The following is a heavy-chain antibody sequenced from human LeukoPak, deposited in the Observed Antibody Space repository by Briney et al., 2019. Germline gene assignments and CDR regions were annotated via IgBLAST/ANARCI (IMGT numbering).Heavy chain of an antibody. J-gene: IGHJ3*01. Sequence: GGSLRLSCAASGFDFTGNHMNWVRQVPGKGLEWLSYISASSRTIHYADSVKGRFTVSRDNAENSLYLQMDSLRVEDTAIYYCAKSRGWFEVLDVWGQGTLVTVSS. V-gene: IGHV3-48*04. CDR2: ISASSRTI. CDR3: AKSRGWFEVLDV. CDR1: GFDFTGNH. D-gene: IGHD3-10*01.